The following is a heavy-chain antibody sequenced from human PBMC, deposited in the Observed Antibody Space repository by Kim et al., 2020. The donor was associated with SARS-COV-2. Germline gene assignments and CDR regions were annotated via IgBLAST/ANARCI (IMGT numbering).Heavy chain of an antibody. D-gene: IGHD2-15*01. V-gene: IGHV3-15*01. CDR3: TTDPVRTPGYYYYYGMDV. CDR1: GFTFSNAW. J-gene: IGHJ6*02. Sequence: GGSLRLSCAASGFTFSNAWMSWVRQAPGKGLEWVGRIKSKTDGRTTDYAAPVKDRFTISRDDSKNTLYLQMNSLKTEDTAVYYCTTDPVRTPGYYYYYGMDVWGQGTTVTVSS. CDR2: IKSKTDGRTT.